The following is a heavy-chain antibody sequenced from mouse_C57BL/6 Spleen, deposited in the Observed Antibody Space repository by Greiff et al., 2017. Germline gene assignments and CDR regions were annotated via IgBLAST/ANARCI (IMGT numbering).Heavy chain of an antibody. J-gene: IGHJ1*03. V-gene: IGHV1-26*01. CDR1: GYTFTDYY. CDR3: ARTITTVVEGDCDV. Sequence: EVQLQQSGPELVKPGASVKISCKASGYTFTDYYMNWVKQSHGKSLEWIGDINPNNGGTSYDQKFKGKATLTVDKSSSTAYMELRSLTSEDSAVYYWARTITTVVEGDCDVWGTGTTVTVSS. D-gene: IGHD1-1*01. CDR2: INPNNGGT.